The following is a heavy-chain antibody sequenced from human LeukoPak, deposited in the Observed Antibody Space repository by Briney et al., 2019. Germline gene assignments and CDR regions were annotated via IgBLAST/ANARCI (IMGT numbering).Heavy chain of an antibody. D-gene: IGHD6-13*01. CDR1: GYTFTNYY. Sequence: ASVKVSCKASGYTFTNYYLHWVRQAPGQGLEWMGWINPKSGGTNYAQKFQGRVTMTRDTSISTAYMELSRLRSEDTAVYYCARAAGSPLYSSRGVYYGMDVWGQGTTVTVSS. J-gene: IGHJ6*02. V-gene: IGHV1-2*02. CDR2: INPKSGGT. CDR3: ARAAGSPLYSSRGVYYGMDV.